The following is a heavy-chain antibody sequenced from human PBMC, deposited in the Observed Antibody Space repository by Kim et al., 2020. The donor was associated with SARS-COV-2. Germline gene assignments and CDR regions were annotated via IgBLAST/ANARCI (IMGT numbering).Heavy chain of an antibody. J-gene: IGHJ4*02. D-gene: IGHD3-22*01. Sequence: PSRKSRVTISVDTSKNQFSLKLSSVTAADTAVYYCARTSRSSGYYPYYFDYWGQGTLVTVSS. V-gene: IGHV4-59*01. CDR3: ARTSRSSGYYPYYFDY.